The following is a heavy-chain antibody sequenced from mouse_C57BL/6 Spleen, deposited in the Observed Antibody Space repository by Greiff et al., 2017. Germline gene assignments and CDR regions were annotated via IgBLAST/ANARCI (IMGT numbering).Heavy chain of an antibody. V-gene: IGHV5-16*01. CDR1: GFTFSDYY. CDR2: INYDGSST. D-gene: IGHD2-3*01. J-gene: IGHJ2*01. CDR3: ARVYECYPDY. Sequence: EVQLVESEGGLVQPGSSMKLSCTASGFTFSDYYMAWVRQVPEKGLEWVANINYDGSSTYYLDSLKSRFIISRDNAKNILYLQMSSLKSEDAATYYYARVYECYPDYWGQGTTLTVSS.